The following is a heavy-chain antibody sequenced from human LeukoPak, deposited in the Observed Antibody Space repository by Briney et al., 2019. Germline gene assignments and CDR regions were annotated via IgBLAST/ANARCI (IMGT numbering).Heavy chain of an antibody. CDR1: GFTFSSSA. CDR2: ISGSGSGGST. Sequence: QPGGSLRLSCAASGFTFSSSAMSWVRQAPGKGLEWVSNISGSGSGGSTYYADSVKGRFTISRDNAKNSLYLQMNSLRAEDTAVYYCARDHRYYGSGPYYYMDVWGKGTTVTVSS. V-gene: IGHV3-23*01. D-gene: IGHD3-10*01. J-gene: IGHJ6*03. CDR3: ARDHRYYGSGPYYYMDV.